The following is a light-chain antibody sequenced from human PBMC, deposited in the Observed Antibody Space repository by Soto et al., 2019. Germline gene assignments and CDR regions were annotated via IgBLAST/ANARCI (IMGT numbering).Light chain of an antibody. V-gene: IGKV3-20*01. J-gene: IGKJ2*01. Sequence: EIVLTQSPGTLSLSPGARATLSCRASQSVSSTYLAWYQQKPGQAPRLLIYGASSRATGIPDRFSGSGSGTDFTLTISRLEPEDFAVYYCQQYRSSLYTFGQGTKLEIK. CDR2: GAS. CDR1: QSVSSTY. CDR3: QQYRSSLYT.